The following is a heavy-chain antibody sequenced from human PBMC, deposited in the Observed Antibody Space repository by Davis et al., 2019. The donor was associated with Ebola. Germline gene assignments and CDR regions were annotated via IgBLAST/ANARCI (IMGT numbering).Heavy chain of an antibody. D-gene: IGHD6-19*01. CDR2: IWYDGRNK. V-gene: IGHV3-30*02. CDR1: GFTFSSYG. J-gene: IGHJ6*02. Sequence: GGSLRLSCAASGFTFSSYGMHWVRQALGKGLEWVAVIWYDGRNKYYADSVKGRFTISRDNSKNTLYLQMNSLRAEDTAVYYCVQDSGWYSGDYYYYGMDVWGQGTTVTVSS. CDR3: VQDSGWYSGDYYYYGMDV.